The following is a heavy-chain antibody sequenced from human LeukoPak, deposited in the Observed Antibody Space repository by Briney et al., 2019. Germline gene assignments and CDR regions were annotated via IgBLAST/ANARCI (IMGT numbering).Heavy chain of an antibody. V-gene: IGHV3-74*01. CDR2: INPNGIIT. CDR1: GFIFRNYW. D-gene: IGHD4-17*01. CDR3: ARDFAGDRDY. Sequence: GGSLRLSCAASGFIFRNYWMHWVRQAPGKGLVWVARINPNGIITTYTDSVKGRFTISRDNAKNTLYLQMNSLRVEDTAVYYCARDFAGDRDYWGQGTLVTVSS. J-gene: IGHJ4*02.